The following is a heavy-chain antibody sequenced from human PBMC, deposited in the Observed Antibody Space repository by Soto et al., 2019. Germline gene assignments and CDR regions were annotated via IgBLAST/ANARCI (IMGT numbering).Heavy chain of an antibody. CDR3: ARLGVLRYFDWRTAWGPNYGMDV. D-gene: IGHD3-9*01. CDR1: GGSISSYY. J-gene: IGHJ6*02. CDR2: IYYSGST. Sequence: ASETLSLTCTVSGGSISSYYWSWIRQPPGKGLEWIGYIYYSGSTNYNPSLKSRVTISVDTSKSQFSLKLSSVTAADTAVYYCARLGVLRYFDWRTAWGPNYGMDVWGQGTTVTVSS. V-gene: IGHV4-59*01.